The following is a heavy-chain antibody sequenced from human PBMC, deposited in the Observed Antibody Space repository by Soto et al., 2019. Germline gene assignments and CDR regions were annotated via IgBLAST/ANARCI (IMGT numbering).Heavy chain of an antibody. D-gene: IGHD2-15*01. V-gene: IGHV1-2*04. CDR1: GYTFTGYY. CDR2: INPNSGGT. Sequence: QVQLVQSGAEVKKPGASVKVSCKASGYTFTGYYMHWVRQAPGQGHEWMGSINPNSGGTNYAQKFQGWVTMTRDTSISTAYMELSRLRSDDTAVYYCARGGGCSGGSCYGDYWGQGTLVTVSS. CDR3: ARGGGCSGGSCYGDY. J-gene: IGHJ4*02.